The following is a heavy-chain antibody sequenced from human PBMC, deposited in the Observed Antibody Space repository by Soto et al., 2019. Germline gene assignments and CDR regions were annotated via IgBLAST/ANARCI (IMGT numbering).Heavy chain of an antibody. J-gene: IGHJ6*02. CDR2: IYPGDSDT. D-gene: IGHD3-3*01. Sequence: PGESLKISCKGSGYSFTSYWIGWVRQMPGKGLEWMGIIYPGDSDTRYSPSFQGQVTISADKSISTAYLQWSSLKASDTAMYYCARSYFLEWLQASSTLDYGMDVWGQGTTVTVSS. CDR1: GYSFTSYW. CDR3: ARSYFLEWLQASSTLDYGMDV. V-gene: IGHV5-51*01.